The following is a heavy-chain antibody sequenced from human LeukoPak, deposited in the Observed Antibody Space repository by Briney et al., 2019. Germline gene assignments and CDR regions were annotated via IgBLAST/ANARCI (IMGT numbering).Heavy chain of an antibody. J-gene: IGHJ4*02. D-gene: IGHD3-22*01. Sequence: GGSLRLSCAASGFTFSSYAMHWVRQAPGKGLEWVAVISYDGINKYHADSVKGRFTISRENSKNTLYLQMNSLRAEDTAVYYCSKYYYDSSDQRDYWGQGTLVTVSS. CDR3: SKYYYDSSDQRDY. CDR2: ISYDGINK. V-gene: IGHV3-30-3*01. CDR1: GFTFSSYA.